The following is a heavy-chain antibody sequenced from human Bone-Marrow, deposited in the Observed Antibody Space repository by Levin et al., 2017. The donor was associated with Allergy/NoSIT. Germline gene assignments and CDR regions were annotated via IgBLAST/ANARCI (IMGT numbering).Heavy chain of an antibody. CDR2: IWYDGSNK. D-gene: IGHD3-22*01. V-gene: IGHV3-33*01. CDR3: ARGDYYDSSGYYTTSPQLDY. J-gene: IGHJ4*02. CDR1: GFTFSSYG. Sequence: LSLTCAASGFTFSSYGMHWVRQAPGKGLEWVAVIWYDGSNKYYADSVKGRFTISRDNSKNTLYLQMNSLRAEDTAVYYCARGDYYDSSGYYTTSPQLDYWGQGTLVTVSS.